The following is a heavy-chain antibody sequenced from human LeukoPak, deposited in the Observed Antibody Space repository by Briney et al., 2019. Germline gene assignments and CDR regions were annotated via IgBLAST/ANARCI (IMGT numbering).Heavy chain of an antibody. Sequence: ASVKVSCKASGYTFTSYYMHWVRQAPGQGLEWMGIKNPTTGGTSYAQRFQGRVTLTMDTSTRTVYMELNSLTSEDTAVYYCARAQGSGSSFSARVFDYWGQGTLVTVSS. CDR1: GYTFTSYY. CDR2: KNPTTGGT. D-gene: IGHD6-13*01. J-gene: IGHJ4*02. CDR3: ARAQGSGSSFSARVFDY. V-gene: IGHV1-46*01.